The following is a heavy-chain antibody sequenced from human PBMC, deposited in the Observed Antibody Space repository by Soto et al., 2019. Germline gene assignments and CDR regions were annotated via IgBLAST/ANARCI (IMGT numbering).Heavy chain of an antibody. CDR1: GFTFSSYW. CDR3: AKSLSAIPGDS. D-gene: IGHD2-2*01. Sequence: EVQLVESGGGLVQSGGSLRLSCAASGFTFSSYWMSWVRQGPGKGPEWVANIKQDGSEIYYVDSVKGRYTISRDNAKSSLYLQMTSPRAEDTAGYHCAKSLSAIPGDSWGQGTLVTVSS. V-gene: IGHV3-7*02. J-gene: IGHJ4*02. CDR2: IKQDGSEI.